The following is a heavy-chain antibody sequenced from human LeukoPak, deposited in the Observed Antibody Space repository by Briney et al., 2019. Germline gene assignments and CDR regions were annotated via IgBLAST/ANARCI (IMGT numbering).Heavy chain of an antibody. CDR2: ISYSGST. V-gene: IGHV4-39*01. D-gene: IGHD3-3*01. Sequence: SETLSLTCTVSGGSISSSTYYWGWIRQPPGKGLERIGSISYSGSTYYNPSLKSRVTISVDTSKNQFSLKLSSVTAVDTAVYYCARQIFWSGYYSDYWGQGTLVTVSS. J-gene: IGHJ4*02. CDR1: GGSISSSTYY. CDR3: ARQIFWSGYYSDY.